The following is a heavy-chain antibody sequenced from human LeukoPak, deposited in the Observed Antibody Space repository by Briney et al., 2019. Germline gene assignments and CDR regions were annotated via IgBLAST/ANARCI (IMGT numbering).Heavy chain of an antibody. CDR2: IYYSGIT. J-gene: IGHJ4*02. CDR1: GDSISTYS. V-gene: IGHV4-59*01. Sequence: SETLSLTCTVSGDSISTYSWSWIRQPPGKGLEWIGYIYYSGITNYNPSLKSRVTISVDTSKNQFSLELSSVTAADTAVYYCARGLWFGDTPPGYWGQGTPVTVSS. D-gene: IGHD3-10*01. CDR3: ARGLWFGDTPPGY.